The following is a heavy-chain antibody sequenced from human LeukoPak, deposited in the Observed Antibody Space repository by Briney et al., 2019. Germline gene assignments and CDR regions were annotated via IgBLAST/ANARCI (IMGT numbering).Heavy chain of an antibody. CDR3: AKELGYCSGGSCPVGAFDI. CDR1: GFTFSSYG. J-gene: IGHJ3*02. Sequence: GGSLRLSCAASGFTFSSYGMHWVRQALGKGLEWVAVISYDGSNKYYADSVKGRFTISRDNSKNTLYLQMNSLRAEDTAVYYCAKELGYCSGGSCPVGAFDIWGQGTMVTVSS. D-gene: IGHD2-15*01. CDR2: ISYDGSNK. V-gene: IGHV3-30*18.